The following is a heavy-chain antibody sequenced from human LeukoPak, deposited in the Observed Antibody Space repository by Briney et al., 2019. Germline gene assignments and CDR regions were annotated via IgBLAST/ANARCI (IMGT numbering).Heavy chain of an antibody. Sequence: SETLSLTCTVSGYSISSGYDWGWMRQAPGKGLEWLGSISQSGDTYNNPSLKSRVTLSVDTSKNQVSLKLTSVSAADTAVYYCARSEINDYFKYWGPGILVTVST. CDR3: ARSEINDYFKY. CDR1: GYSISSGYD. J-gene: IGHJ4*02. CDR2: ISQSGDT. V-gene: IGHV4-38-2*02. D-gene: IGHD3-16*01.